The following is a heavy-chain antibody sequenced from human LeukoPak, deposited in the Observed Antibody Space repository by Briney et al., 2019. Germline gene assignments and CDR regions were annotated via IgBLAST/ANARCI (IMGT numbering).Heavy chain of an antibody. J-gene: IGHJ4*02. CDR1: GFTFSGYA. V-gene: IGHV3-23*01. D-gene: IGHD3/OR15-3a*01. CDR2: ISGSGANR. CDR3: AKGDSELYDF. Sequence: PGGSLRLSCAASGFTFSGYAMNWLRQAPGKRLEYVSAISGSGANRYYADSVKGRFTISRDNSKNTLYLQMNSLRAEDTAMYYCAKGDSELYDFWGQGTLVTVSS.